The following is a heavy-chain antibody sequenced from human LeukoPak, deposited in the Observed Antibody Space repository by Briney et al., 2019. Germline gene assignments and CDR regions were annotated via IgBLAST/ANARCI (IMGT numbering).Heavy chain of an antibody. CDR3: ARDPNWFDY. D-gene: IGHD7-27*01. Sequence: GGSLRLSCAASGFTFSTHSMNWVRQAPGKGLEWVSSMDSSSGYIYYADSVKGRFTMSRDNAKNSLYLQMNSLTVEDTAVYYCARDPNWFDYWGQGTPVTVSS. CDR2: MDSSSGYI. V-gene: IGHV3-21*01. CDR1: GFTFSTHS. J-gene: IGHJ4*02.